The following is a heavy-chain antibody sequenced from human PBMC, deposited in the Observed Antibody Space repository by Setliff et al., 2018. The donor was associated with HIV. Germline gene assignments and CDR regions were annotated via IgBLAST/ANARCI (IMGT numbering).Heavy chain of an antibody. Sequence: SETLSLTCTVSGASISSSSHHWAWIRQPPGKGLEYIGNIYYTGSTHHNPSLESRVATSVDTSKNQFSLKLSSVTAADTAVYYCAGSIVVVTAAPLTWGQGTLVTVSS. CDR2: IYYTGST. CDR3: AGSIVVVTAAPLT. V-gene: IGHV4-39*01. CDR1: GASISSSSHH. J-gene: IGHJ5*02. D-gene: IGHD2-21*02.